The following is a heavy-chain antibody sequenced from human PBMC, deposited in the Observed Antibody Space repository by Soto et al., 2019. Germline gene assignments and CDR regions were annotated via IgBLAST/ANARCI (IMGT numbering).Heavy chain of an antibody. Sequence: QVQLQDSGPGLLKPSETLSLTCTVSGGSISNHYWSWIRQPPGKGLEWIGDIYYNGNTNYNPPLKSRGPMAVDTSNNQITLKFSSVTAADTAVYYCTRANWYSEYWGQGTLVTVSS. J-gene: IGHJ4*02. CDR3: TRANWYSEY. CDR1: GGSISNHY. D-gene: IGHD7-27*01. CDR2: IYYNGNT. V-gene: IGHV4-59*11.